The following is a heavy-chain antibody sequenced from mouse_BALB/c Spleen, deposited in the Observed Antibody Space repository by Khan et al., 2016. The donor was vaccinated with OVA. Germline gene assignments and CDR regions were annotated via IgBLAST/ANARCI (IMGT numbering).Heavy chain of an antibody. CDR3: ARQPYYHYNIMDY. CDR2: IWSDGST. J-gene: IGHJ4*01. V-gene: IGHV2-6-1*01. Sequence: QVPLKASGPCLVAPSQSLSITCTISGFSLTNYGVHWVRQPPGKGLEWLVVIWSDGSTTHNSALKSRLTITKDNSKSQVFLKMNSHQTDDTAMYFCARQPYYHYNIMDYWGQGTSVTVSS. CDR1: GFSLTNYG. D-gene: IGHD2-10*01.